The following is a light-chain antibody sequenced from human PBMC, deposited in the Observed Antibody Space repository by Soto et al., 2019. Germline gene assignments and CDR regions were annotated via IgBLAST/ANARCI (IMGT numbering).Light chain of an antibody. CDR1: QSVSSSY. J-gene: IGKJ4*01. Sequence: EIGLTQSRGTLSLSPGERATLSCRASQSVSSSYLAWYQQKPGQAPRLLIYGASSRATGIPDRFSGSGSGTDFTLTISRLEPEDFAVYYCQQYGSSPTLTFGGGTKVDIK. V-gene: IGKV3-20*01. CDR2: GAS. CDR3: QQYGSSPTLT.